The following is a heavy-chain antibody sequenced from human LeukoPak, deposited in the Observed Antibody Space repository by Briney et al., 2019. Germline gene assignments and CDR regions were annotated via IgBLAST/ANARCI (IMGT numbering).Heavy chain of an antibody. V-gene: IGHV3-7*01. CDR1: GVTFRGYG. J-gene: IGHJ6*04. D-gene: IGHD3-10*01. CDR2: IKQDGSEK. Sequence: RRLSWVGTGVTFRGYGMGWLRQAQGKGLEWVANIKQDGSEKYYVDSVKGRFTISRDNAKNSLYLQMNSLRAEDTAVYYCARDRGFGQADVWGKGTTVTVSS. CDR3: ARDRGFGQADV.